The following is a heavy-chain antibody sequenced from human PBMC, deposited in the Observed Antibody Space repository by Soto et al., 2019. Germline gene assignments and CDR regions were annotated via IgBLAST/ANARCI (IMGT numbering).Heavy chain of an antibody. CDR3: AKGKAQQLVGYFDY. CDR2: ISGSGGST. Sequence: VGSLRLSCAASGFTFSSYAMSWVRQAPGKGLEWVSAISGSGGSTYYADSVKGRSTISRDNSKNTLYLQMNSLRAEDTAVYYCAKGKAQQLVGYFDYWGQGTLVTVSS. D-gene: IGHD6-6*01. CDR1: GFTFSSYA. J-gene: IGHJ4*02. V-gene: IGHV3-23*01.